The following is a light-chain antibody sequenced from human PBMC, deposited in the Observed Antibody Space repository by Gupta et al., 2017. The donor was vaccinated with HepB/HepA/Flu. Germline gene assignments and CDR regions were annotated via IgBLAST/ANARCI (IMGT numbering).Light chain of an antibody. V-gene: IGKV3-11*01. Sequence: EIVLTQSPATLSFPPGERSTLSCRASQNFPNSLAWYQQKPGQAPRLLIYAAFNRDTGVQARFCGGGFGENLSLTTISREEEEYAGYYYHHHSSCPPFIFGQGTQLDIK. J-gene: IGKJ5*01. CDR1: QNFPNS. CDR3: HHHSSCPPFI. CDR2: AAF.